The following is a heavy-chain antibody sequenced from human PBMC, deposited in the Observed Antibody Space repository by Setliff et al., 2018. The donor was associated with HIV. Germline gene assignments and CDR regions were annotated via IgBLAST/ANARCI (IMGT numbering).Heavy chain of an antibody. CDR3: AGSSSYSFDF. Sequence: SETLSLTCAFYHGSFSGYYWSWIRQPPGKGLEWIGEINHSGNTNYNPSLERRATISADTSQNQFSLNLTSVTAADTAVYYCAGSSSYSFDFWGQGTLVTVSS. V-gene: IGHV4-34*01. D-gene: IGHD6-13*01. CDR1: HGSFSGYY. J-gene: IGHJ4*02. CDR2: INHSGNT.